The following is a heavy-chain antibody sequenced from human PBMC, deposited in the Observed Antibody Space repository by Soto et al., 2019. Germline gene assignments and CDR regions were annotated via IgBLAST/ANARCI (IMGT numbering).Heavy chain of an antibody. Sequence: SETLSLTCSVSGDSISTVDYFWAWIRQPPGQALEYIGYIYKSATTYYNPSFESRVAISLDTSKSQFSLNVTSVTAADTAVYFCARGRYCLTGRCFPNWFDSWRQGTLVTVSS. CDR1: GDSISTVDYF. J-gene: IGHJ5*01. CDR3: ARGRYCLTGRCFPNWFDS. V-gene: IGHV4-30-4*01. CDR2: IYKSATT. D-gene: IGHD2-15*01.